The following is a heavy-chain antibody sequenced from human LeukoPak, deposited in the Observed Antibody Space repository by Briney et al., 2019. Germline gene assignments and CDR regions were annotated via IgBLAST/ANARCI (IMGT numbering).Heavy chain of an antibody. CDR3: ATDISTHYFGS. CDR2: IWYDASNK. V-gene: IGHV3-33*08. CDR1: GFIFSNYW. Sequence: QPGGSLRLSCAASGFIFSNYWMHWVRQAPGKGLEWVTFIWYDASNKYYAESVKGRFTISRDNSRNTVFLQMNSLRAEDTAIYYCATDISTHYFGSWGQGTLVTVSS. J-gene: IGHJ4*02. D-gene: IGHD3-9*01.